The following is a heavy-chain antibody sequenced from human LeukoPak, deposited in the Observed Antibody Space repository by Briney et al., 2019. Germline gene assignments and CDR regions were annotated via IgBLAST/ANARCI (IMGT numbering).Heavy chain of an antibody. CDR1: GFTFSSYG. J-gene: IGHJ4*02. CDR3: AKASRDSSGLDYFDY. CDR2: ISGSGGST. D-gene: IGHD3-22*01. Sequence: GGSLRLSCAASGFTFSSYGMSWVRQAPGKGLEWVSAISGSGGSTYYADSVKGRFTISGDNSKNTLYLQMNSLRAEDTAVYYCAKASRDSSGLDYFDYWGQGTLVTVSS. V-gene: IGHV3-23*01.